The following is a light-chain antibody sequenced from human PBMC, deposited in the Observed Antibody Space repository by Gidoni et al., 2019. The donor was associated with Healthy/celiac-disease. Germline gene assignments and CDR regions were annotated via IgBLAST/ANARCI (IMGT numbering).Light chain of an antibody. CDR1: QSISSY. Sequence: DIQMTQSPSSLSASVGDRVTITCRASQSISSYLNWYQQKPGKAPKLLIYAASSLQSGVPSRFSGSGSGTDFTLTISSLQPEDFATYYCQQSYSTPLLTFXPXTKVDIK. V-gene: IGKV1-39*01. CDR2: AAS. CDR3: QQSYSTPLLT. J-gene: IGKJ3*01.